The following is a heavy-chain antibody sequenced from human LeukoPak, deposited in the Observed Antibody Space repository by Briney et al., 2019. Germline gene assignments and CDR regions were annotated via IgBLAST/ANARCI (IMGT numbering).Heavy chain of an antibody. CDR2: IIPIFGTA. Sequence: EASVKVSCKASGGTFSSYAISWVRQAPGQGLEWMGGIIPIFGTANYAQKFQGRVTITADESTSTAYMELSSLRSEGTAVYYCAGGRCSSTSCPGDNWSAPGGQGTLVTVSS. D-gene: IGHD2-2*01. J-gene: IGHJ5*02. CDR1: GGTFSSYA. CDR3: AGGRCSSTSCPGDNWSAP. V-gene: IGHV1-69*13.